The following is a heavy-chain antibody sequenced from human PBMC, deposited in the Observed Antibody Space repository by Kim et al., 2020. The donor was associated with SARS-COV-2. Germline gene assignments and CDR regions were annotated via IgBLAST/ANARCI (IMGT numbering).Heavy chain of an antibody. CDR3: ARDWTGSPTHVPFDV. V-gene: IGHV4-4*07. J-gene: IGHJ3*01. CDR1: GDSINSYY. D-gene: IGHD1-1*01. CDR2: IYTGGST. Sequence: SETLSLTCSVSGDSINSYYWSWFRQPAGKGLEWIGRIYTGGSTNYNPSLESRVTISLDTSRNHFSLELNSVTAADTAVYFCARDWTGSPTHVPFDVWGQG.